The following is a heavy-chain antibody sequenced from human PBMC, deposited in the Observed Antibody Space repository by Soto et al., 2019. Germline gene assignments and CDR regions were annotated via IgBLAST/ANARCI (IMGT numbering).Heavy chain of an antibody. CDR3: AKAADTARGNWFDS. CDR2: IYPSDSYT. Sequence: XESLKTSCQGSEYSFTSYLLSWVRQMPGKGLEWMGSIYPSDSYTNYSPSFQGHVTISADKSISTAYLQWSSLKASDTAMYYCAKAADTARGNWFDSWGQGTLVTVSS. CDR1: EYSFTSYL. V-gene: IGHV5-10-1*01. J-gene: IGHJ5*01. D-gene: IGHD5-18*01.